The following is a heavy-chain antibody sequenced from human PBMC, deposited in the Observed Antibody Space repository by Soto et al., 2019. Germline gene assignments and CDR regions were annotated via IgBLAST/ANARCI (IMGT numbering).Heavy chain of an antibody. J-gene: IGHJ5*02. CDR1: GGSFSNYY. V-gene: IGHV4-34*01. CDR2: INYSGSP. CDR3: ARGSVPPSNIVARVAWNGFDP. Sequence: QVQLQQWGAGLLKPSETLSLTCAVYGGSFSNYYWTWIRQPPGKGLEWIGHINYSGSPNYNPSLNSLVTISVDTSKNQFSLKLNSVTAADTAVYYCARGSVPPSNIVARVAWNGFDPWGQGTLVTVSS. D-gene: IGHD6-6*01.